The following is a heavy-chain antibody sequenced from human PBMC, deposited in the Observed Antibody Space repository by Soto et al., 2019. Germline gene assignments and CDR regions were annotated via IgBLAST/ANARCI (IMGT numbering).Heavy chain of an antibody. V-gene: IGHV4-30-2*01. CDR2: IY. CDR1: GGSISSGGYS. CDR3: ARVPGP. J-gene: IGHJ5*02. Sequence: SETLSLTCAVSGGSISSGGYSWSWIRQPPGKGLEWIGYIYYNPSLKSRVTISVDRSKNQFSLKLSSVTAADTAVYYCARVPGPWGQGTLVTVSS.